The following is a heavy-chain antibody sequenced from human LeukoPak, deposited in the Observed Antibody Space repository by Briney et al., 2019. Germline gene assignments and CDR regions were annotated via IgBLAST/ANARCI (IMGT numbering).Heavy chain of an antibody. CDR1: GFTFSSYA. Sequence: PGGSLRLSCAASGFTFSSYAMHWVRQAPGKGLEWVAVISYDGRNNYYADSVKGRFTISRDNAKNSMYLQMNSLRAEDTAVYYCARSIQLWGTFDYWGQGTLVTVSS. CDR2: ISYDGRNN. CDR3: ARSIQLWGTFDY. V-gene: IGHV3-30*04. D-gene: IGHD5-18*01. J-gene: IGHJ4*02.